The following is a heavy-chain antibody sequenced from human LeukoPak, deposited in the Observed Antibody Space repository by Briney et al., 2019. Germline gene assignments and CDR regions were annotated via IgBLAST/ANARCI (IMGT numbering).Heavy chain of an antibody. D-gene: IGHD3-16*01. CDR3: ARRGGYYYYYMDV. J-gene: IGHJ6*03. CDR1: GFTVSSNY. Sequence: GSLRLSCAASGFTVSSNYMNWVRQAPGKGLEWVSSISSSSSYIYYADSVKGRFTISRDNAKNSLYLQMNSLRAEDTAVYYCARRGGYYYYYMDVWGKGTTVSISS. V-gene: IGHV3-21*01. CDR2: ISSSSSYI.